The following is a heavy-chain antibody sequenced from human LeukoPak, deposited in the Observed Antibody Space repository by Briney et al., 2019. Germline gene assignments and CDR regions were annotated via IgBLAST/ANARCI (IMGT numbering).Heavy chain of an antibody. CDR1: GYTLTELS. Sequence: SVKVSCKVSGYTLTELSMHWVRQAPGHGLEWMGGIIPNFGTANYAQKFQGRVTITADESTSTAYMELSSLRSEDTDVYYGARDSSGSYFNWFDPWGQGTLVTVSS. V-gene: IGHV1-69*13. D-gene: IGHD1-26*01. J-gene: IGHJ5*02. CDR3: ARDSSGSYFNWFDP. CDR2: IIPNFGTA.